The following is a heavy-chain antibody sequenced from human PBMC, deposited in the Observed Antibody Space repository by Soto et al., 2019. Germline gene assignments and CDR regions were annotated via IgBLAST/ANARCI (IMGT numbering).Heavy chain of an antibody. D-gene: IGHD4-17*01. CDR2: ISYDGSNK. J-gene: IGHJ6*02. V-gene: IGHV3-30-3*01. CDR3: ARDRVYGDYGSPYYYYGMDV. Sequence: ESGGGVVQPGRSLRLSCAASGFTFSSYAMHWVRQAPGKGLEWVAVISYDGSNKYYADSVKGRFTISRDNSKNTLYLQMNSLRAEDTAVYYCARDRVYGDYGSPYYYYGMDVWGQGTTVTVSS. CDR1: GFTFSSYA.